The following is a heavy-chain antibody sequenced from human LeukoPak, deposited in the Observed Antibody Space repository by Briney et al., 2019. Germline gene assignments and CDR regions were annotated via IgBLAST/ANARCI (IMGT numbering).Heavy chain of an antibody. CDR1: GFTFSSYE. D-gene: IGHD3-3*01. V-gene: IGHV3-48*03. Sequence: GGSLRLSCAASGFTFSSYEMNWVHQAPGKGLEWVSYISTSGSTVNYTDSVKGRFTISRDNAKNSLYLQMNSLRVDDTAVYYCARVPERDYDSWSGYYVWDYWGQGTLVTVSP. J-gene: IGHJ4*02. CDR2: ISTSGSTV. CDR3: ARVPERDYDSWSGYYVWDY.